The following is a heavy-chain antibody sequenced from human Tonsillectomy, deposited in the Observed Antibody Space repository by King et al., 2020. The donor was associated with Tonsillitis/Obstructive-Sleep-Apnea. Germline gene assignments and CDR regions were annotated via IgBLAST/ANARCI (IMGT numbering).Heavy chain of an antibody. J-gene: IGHJ4*02. CDR1: GFTFSDYY. CDR2: IDGSGTIT. D-gene: IGHD6-25*01. V-gene: IGHV3-11*01. Sequence: VQLVESGGGLVKPGGSLRLSCAASGFTFSDYYMSWIRQAPGKGLEWLSYIDGSGTITYYADSVKGRVTISRDNAENSLYLQMDSLRADDTAIYYCVKGGSSAWIDYWGQGTLVTVSS. CDR3: VKGGSSAWIDY.